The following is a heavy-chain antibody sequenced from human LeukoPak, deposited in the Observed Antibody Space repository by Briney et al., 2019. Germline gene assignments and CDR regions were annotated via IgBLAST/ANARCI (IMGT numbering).Heavy chain of an antibody. Sequence: PGGSLRLSCAASGFTFSSYWMHWVRQAPGKGLVWVSRINSDGSSTSYADPVKGRFTISRDNAKNTLYLQMNSLRAEDTAVYYCARGGYDLCFDYWGQGTLVTVSS. CDR1: GFTFSSYW. D-gene: IGHD5-12*01. V-gene: IGHV3-74*01. CDR2: INSDGSST. CDR3: ARGGYDLCFDY. J-gene: IGHJ4*02.